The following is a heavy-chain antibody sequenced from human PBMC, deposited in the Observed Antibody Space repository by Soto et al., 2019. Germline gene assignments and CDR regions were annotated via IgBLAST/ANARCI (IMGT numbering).Heavy chain of an antibody. Sequence: EVQLVESGGGLVQPGGSLRLSCAASGFSFSSYWMHWVRQAPGKGLVWVSRISTDGTSTSYAESVQGRLTISRDNTKNTLYLQMNSLRVDDTAVYYCTRGGTVTPRWGLFEYWGQGVPVTVS. CDR1: GFSFSSYW. CDR3: TRGGTVTPRWGLFEY. D-gene: IGHD4-17*01. V-gene: IGHV3-74*01. CDR2: ISTDGTST. J-gene: IGHJ4*02.